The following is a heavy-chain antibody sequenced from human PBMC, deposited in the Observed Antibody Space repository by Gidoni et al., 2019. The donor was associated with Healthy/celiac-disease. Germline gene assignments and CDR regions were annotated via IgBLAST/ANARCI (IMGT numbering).Heavy chain of an antibody. D-gene: IGHD6-13*01. CDR3: ARDGGQSGSSSWYGNDY. CDR2: IYYSGST. J-gene: IGHJ4*02. Sequence: PPGKGLEWIGSIYYSGSTYYNPSLKSRVTISVDTSKNQFSLKLSSVTAADTAVYYCARDGGQSGSSSWYGNDYWGQGTLVTVSS. V-gene: IGHV4-39*07.